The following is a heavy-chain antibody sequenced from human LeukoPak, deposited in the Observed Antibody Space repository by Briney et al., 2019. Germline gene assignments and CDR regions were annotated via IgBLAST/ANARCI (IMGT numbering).Heavy chain of an antibody. V-gene: IGHV3-48*03. CDR3: ARGFYYMDV. CDR1: GFTFSSYE. Sequence: PGGSLRLSCAASGFTFSSYEMNSVRQAPGKGLEWVLYVSSGGSTIYYADSVKGRFTISRDNAKDSLYLQMNSLRVEVTAVYYCARGFYYMDVWGKGTTVTVFS. CDR2: VSSGGSTI. J-gene: IGHJ6*03.